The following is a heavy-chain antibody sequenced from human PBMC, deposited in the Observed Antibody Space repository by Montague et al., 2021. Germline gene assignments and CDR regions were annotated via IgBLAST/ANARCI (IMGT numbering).Heavy chain of an antibody. D-gene: IGHD3-22*01. CDR3: VRDQIDYYDSQGDDFDY. CDR2: IKPDGSFI. CDR1: GFTFSRYW. J-gene: IGHJ4*02. Sequence: SLRLSCAASGFTFSRYWMHWVRQVPGKGLVWVSRIKPDGSFINYADSVKGRFIISRDNAKNTLSLQMNSLRADDTAVYYCVRDQIDYYDSQGDDFDYWGQGTLVTVSS. V-gene: IGHV3-74*01.